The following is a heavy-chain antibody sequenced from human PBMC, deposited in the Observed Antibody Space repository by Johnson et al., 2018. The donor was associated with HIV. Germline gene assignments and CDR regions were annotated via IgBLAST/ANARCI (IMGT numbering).Heavy chain of an antibody. V-gene: IGHV3-66*01. Sequence: MLLVESGGGVGQPGRSLKVPCAASGFTFMSWVRQAPGKGLEWVSVIYSGGSTYYADSVKGRFTISRDNSKHTLYLQMSSLRDEDTAVYYCANSGLRTYYYDTGVHDVFDIWGQGTMVTVSS. CDR2: IYSGGST. CDR3: ANSGLRTYYYDTGVHDVFDI. CDR1: GFTF. J-gene: IGHJ3*02. D-gene: IGHD3-22*01.